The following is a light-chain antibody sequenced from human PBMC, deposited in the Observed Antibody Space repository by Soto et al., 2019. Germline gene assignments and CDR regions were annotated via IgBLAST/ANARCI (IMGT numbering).Light chain of an antibody. Sequence: QSVLTQPPSASGTPGQMVTISCSGSSSNIGSNYVYWYQQLPGTAPKLLIYRNNQRPSGVPDRFSGSKSGTSASLDISGLRSEDEADYYCAAWDDSLSGPVFGTGTKVTVL. V-gene: IGLV1-47*01. CDR2: RNN. J-gene: IGLJ1*01. CDR3: AAWDDSLSGPV. CDR1: SSNIGSNY.